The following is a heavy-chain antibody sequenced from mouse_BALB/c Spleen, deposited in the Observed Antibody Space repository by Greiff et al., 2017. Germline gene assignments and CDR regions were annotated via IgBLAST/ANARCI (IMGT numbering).Heavy chain of an antibody. CDR1: GFNIKDYY. CDR3: ARRPITTVVGDPYYYAMDY. J-gene: IGHJ4*01. Sequence: EVQLQQSGAELVRPGALVKLSCKASGFNIKDYYMHWVKQRPEQGLEWIGRIDPANGNTKYDPKFQGKATITADTSSNTAYLQLSSLTSEDTAVYYCARRPITTVVGDPYYYAMDYWGQGTSGTVSS. CDR2: IDPANGNT. D-gene: IGHD1-1*01. V-gene: IGHV14-1*02.